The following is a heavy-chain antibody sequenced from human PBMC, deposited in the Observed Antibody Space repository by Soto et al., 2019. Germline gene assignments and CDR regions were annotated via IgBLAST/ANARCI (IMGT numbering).Heavy chain of an antibody. CDR3: ARVISRYSGYDHYDYYYGMDV. D-gene: IGHD5-12*01. V-gene: IGHV3-30*03. CDR1: GFTFSSYG. CDR2: ISYDGSNK. Sequence: QVQLVKSGGGVVQPGRSLRLSCAASGFTFSSYGMHWVRQAPGKGLEWVAVISYDGSNKYYADSVKGRFTISRDNSKNTLYLQMNSLRAWDTAVYYCARVISRYSGYDHYDYYYGMDVWGQGTTVTVSS. J-gene: IGHJ6*02.